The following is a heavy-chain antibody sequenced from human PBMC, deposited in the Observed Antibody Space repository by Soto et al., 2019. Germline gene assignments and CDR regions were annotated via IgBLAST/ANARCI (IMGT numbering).Heavy chain of an antibody. CDR3: ARIVGGAPDH. D-gene: IGHD3-16*01. V-gene: IGHV6-1*01. Sequence: QVQLQQSGPGLVKPSQTLSLTCAISGDSVASNSAAWNWIRQSPSRGLEWLGRTYYRSKWHNDYALSVKSRININPDTSKNQFSLHLKSATPEHTAIYYCARIVGGAPDHWGLGTLVTVSS. CDR1: GDSVASNSAA. CDR2: TYYRSKWHN. J-gene: IGHJ5*02.